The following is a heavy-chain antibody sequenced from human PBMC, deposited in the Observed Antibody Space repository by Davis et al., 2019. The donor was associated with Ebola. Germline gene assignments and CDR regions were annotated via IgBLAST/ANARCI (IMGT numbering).Heavy chain of an antibody. Sequence: ASVKVSCKASGGTFSSYATSWARQAPGQGLEWMGWTSAYNGNTNYAQKLQGRVTMTTDTSTSTAYMELRSLRSYDTAVYYSARGGASGFWSGYFVAGWFDPWGQGTLVTVSS. J-gene: IGHJ5*02. D-gene: IGHD3-3*01. CDR3: ARGGASGFWSGYFVAGWFDP. V-gene: IGHV1-18*01. CDR1: GGTFSSYA. CDR2: TSAYNGNT.